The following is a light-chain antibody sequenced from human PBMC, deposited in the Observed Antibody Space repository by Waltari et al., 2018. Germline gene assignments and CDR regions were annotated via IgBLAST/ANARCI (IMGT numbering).Light chain of an antibody. CDR1: SGHTSNI. V-gene: IGLV4-69*01. CDR3: QTGGHGTWV. CDR2: VNSDGSH. J-gene: IGLJ3*02. Sequence: QLVLTQSPSASASLGASVRLTCTLDSGHTSNIIAWHQQQPGKGPRYLMKVNSDGSHSKGDEIPDRLSGSGSGAERYLTISNVQSEDEADYYCQTGGHGTWVFGGGTKLTVL.